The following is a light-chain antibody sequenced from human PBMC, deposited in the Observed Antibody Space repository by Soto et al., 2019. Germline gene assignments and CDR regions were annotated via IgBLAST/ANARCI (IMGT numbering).Light chain of an antibody. Sequence: QSALTQPASVSGSPGQSITVSCTGTSSDVGGYNFVSWYQQHPGKAPKLMIYEVSNRPSGVSNRFSGSKSGNTASLTISGLQPEDEADYYCNSYTSSGYVFGAGTKGTVL. V-gene: IGLV2-14*01. CDR3: NSYTSSGYV. J-gene: IGLJ1*01. CDR1: SSDVGGYNF. CDR2: EVS.